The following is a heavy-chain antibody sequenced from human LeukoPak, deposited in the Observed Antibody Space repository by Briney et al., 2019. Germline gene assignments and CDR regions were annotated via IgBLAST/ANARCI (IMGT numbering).Heavy chain of an antibody. Sequence: SETLSLACTVSGGSISSGGYYWSWIRQHPGKGLEWIGYIYYSGSTYYNPSLKSRVTISVDTSKNQFSLKLSSVTAADTAVYYCARVPVYGGNSLDYWGQGTLVTVSS. CDR2: IYYSGST. D-gene: IGHD4-23*01. V-gene: IGHV4-31*03. J-gene: IGHJ4*02. CDR1: GGSISSGGYY. CDR3: ARVPVYGGNSLDY.